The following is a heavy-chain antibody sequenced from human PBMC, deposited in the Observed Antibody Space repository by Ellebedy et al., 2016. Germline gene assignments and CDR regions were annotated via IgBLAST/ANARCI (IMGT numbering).Heavy chain of an antibody. Sequence: VSVKVSCKASGYTFTDYFVHWVRQAPGQGLEWMGWINPNSGDTHFAQKFQDSVTMTRDTSISTAYMELSSLKSDDTAIYYCARSPHLEAGSTSRLDSWGQGTLVTVSS. CDR2: INPNSGDT. J-gene: IGHJ4*02. D-gene: IGHD1-7*01. CDR1: GYTFTDYF. CDR3: ARSPHLEAGSTSRLDS. V-gene: IGHV1-2*04.